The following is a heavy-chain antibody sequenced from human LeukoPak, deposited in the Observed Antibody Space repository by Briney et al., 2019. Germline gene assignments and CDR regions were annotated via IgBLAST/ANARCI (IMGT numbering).Heavy chain of an antibody. CDR1: GFAVSKNY. J-gene: IGHJ4*02. V-gene: IGHV3-66*02. CDR3: ARGQTADS. D-gene: IGHD5-18*01. Sequence: GSLRLSCAASGFAVSKNYMSWVRKAPGKGLEWVAIIYSGGNSYYADSVEGRFTISRDNSKNTLHLQMNSLRVEDTAVYYCARGQTADSWGQGTTVTVAS. CDR2: IYSGGNS.